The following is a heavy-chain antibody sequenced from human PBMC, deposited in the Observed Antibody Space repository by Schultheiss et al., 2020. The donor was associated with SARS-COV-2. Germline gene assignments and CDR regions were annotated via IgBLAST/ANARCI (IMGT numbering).Heavy chain of an antibody. CDR1: GGSISSGGYY. J-gene: IGHJ3*02. Sequence: SETLSLTCTVSGGSISSGGYYWSWIRQHPGKGLEWIGYIYHSGSTYYNPSLKSRVTISVDTSKNQFSLKLSSVTAADTAVYYCARDDRDDAFDIWGQGTMVTVSS. V-gene: IGHV4-31*03. D-gene: IGHD3-22*01. CDR3: ARDDRDDAFDI. CDR2: IYHSGST.